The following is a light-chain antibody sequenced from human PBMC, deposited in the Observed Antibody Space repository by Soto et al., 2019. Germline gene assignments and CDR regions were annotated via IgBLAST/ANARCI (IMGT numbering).Light chain of an antibody. V-gene: IGKV1-9*01. CDR3: QQLNSFPLT. CDR2: AAS. Sequence: DIQLTQSPSFLSASVGDRVTITCRASQGISSYLAWYHQKPGKAPKLLIYAASTLQSGVPSRFSGSGSGTEFTLTINSLQPEDFATYYCQQLNSFPLTFGPGTKVDIK. J-gene: IGKJ3*01. CDR1: QGISSY.